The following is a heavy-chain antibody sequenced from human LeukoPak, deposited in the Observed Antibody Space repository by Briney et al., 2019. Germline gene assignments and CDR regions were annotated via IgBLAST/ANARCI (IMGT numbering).Heavy chain of an antibody. CDR3: FSSSWFSPSG. CDR2: MNPNSGNT. V-gene: IGHV1-8*01. CDR1: GSPFTSYD. Sequence: GPTVKVSCKASGSPFTSYDINWVRQATGQGLEWMGWMNPNSGNTGYAQKFQGRVTMTRNTSISTAYMELSSLRSEDTAVYYCFSSSWFSPSGWGQGTLVTVSS. D-gene: IGHD6-13*01. J-gene: IGHJ4*02.